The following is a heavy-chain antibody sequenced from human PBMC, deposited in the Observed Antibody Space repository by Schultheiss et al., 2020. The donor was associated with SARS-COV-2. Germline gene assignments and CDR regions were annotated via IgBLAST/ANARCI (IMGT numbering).Heavy chain of an antibody. CDR1: GGSISSYY. J-gene: IGHJ5*02. CDR2: IHHSGST. V-gene: IGHV4-59*12. CDR3: VRDDGGYFRTSWFDP. Sequence: SETLSLTCTVSGGSISSYYWSWIRQPPGKGLEWIGKIHHSGSTNYNPSLKSRVTMSVDTSKNQFSLNLNSVTAADTAVYYCVRDDGGYFRTSWFDPWGQGTLVTVSS. D-gene: IGHD3-22*01.